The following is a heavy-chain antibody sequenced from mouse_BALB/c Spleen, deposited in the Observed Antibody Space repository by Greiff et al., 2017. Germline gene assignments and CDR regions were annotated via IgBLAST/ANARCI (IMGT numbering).Heavy chain of an antibody. CDR3: ARRANWDYFDY. V-gene: IGHV1-12*01. Sequence: QVQLQQPGAELVKPGASVKMSCKASGYTFTSYNMHWVKQTPGQGLEWIGAIYPGNGDTSYNQKFKGKATLTADKSSSTAYMQLSSLTSEDSAVYYCARRANWDYFDYWGQGTTLTVSS. D-gene: IGHD4-1*01. CDR1: GYTFTSYN. CDR2: IYPGNGDT. J-gene: IGHJ2*01.